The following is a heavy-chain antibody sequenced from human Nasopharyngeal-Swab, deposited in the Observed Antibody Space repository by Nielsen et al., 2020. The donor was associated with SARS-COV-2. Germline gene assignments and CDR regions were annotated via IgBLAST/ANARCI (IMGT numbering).Heavy chain of an antibody. Sequence: ASVKVSCKASGYTFTSYYMHWVRQAPGQGLEWMGIINPSGGSTSYAQKFQGRVTMTRDTSTSTVYMELSSLRSEDTAVYYCARDPPFGDPSDYYGMDVWGQGTTVTVS. V-gene: IGHV1-46*01. CDR3: ARDPPFGDPSDYYGMDV. D-gene: IGHD3-3*01. CDR2: INPSGGST. CDR1: GYTFTSYY. J-gene: IGHJ6*02.